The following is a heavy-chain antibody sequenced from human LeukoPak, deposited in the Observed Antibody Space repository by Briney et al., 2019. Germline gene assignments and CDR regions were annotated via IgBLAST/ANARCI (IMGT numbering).Heavy chain of an antibody. CDR2: IRYDGSNK. CDR1: GFTFSSYG. CDR3: ARQRYQLLYDLDYYYYMDV. D-gene: IGHD2-2*02. Sequence: PGRSLRLSCAASGFTFSSYGMHWVRQAPGKGLEWVAFIRYDGSNKYYADSVKGRFTISRDNSKNTLYLQMNSLRAEDTAVYYCARQRYQLLYDLDYYYYMDVWGKGTTVTVSS. J-gene: IGHJ6*03. V-gene: IGHV3-30*02.